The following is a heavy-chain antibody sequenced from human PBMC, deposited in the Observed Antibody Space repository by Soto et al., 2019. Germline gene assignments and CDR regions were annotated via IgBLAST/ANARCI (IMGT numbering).Heavy chain of an antibody. CDR2: INWNGGST. V-gene: IGHV3-20*04. Sequence: EVQLVASGGGVVRHAGSLRLSCAASGFTCDDYGMSWDRQAPGKGLEWVCGINWNGGSTGYADSVKSLFTSSRNNAKSSLYRQSNSLRGEDTALYYCARNVGSGSYLFDCWGQGTLVTV. CDR1: GFTCDDYG. D-gene: IGHD1-26*01. J-gene: IGHJ4*02. CDR3: ARNVGSGSYLFDC.